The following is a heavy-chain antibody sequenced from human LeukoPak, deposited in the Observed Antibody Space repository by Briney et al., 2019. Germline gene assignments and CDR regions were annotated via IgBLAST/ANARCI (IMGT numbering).Heavy chain of an antibody. Sequence: GGTLRLSCAASGFTFSSYGMSWVRQAPGKGLEWVSAISGSGGSTYYADSVKGRFTISRDNSKNTLYLQMNSLRAEDTAVHYCETPSTFPGAFDIWGQGTMVTVSS. V-gene: IGHV3-23*01. CDR1: GFTFSSYG. CDR2: ISGSGGST. J-gene: IGHJ3*02. D-gene: IGHD3-16*01. CDR3: ETPSTFPGAFDI.